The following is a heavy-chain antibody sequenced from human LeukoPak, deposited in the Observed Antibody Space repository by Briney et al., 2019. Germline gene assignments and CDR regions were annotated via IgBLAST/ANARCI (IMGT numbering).Heavy chain of an antibody. V-gene: IGHV1-8*02. D-gene: IGHD2-2*01. J-gene: IGHJ5*02. CDR1: GYTFTGYY. CDR2: MNPNSGNT. Sequence: ASVKVSCKASGYTFTGYYMHWVRQAPGQGLEWMGWMNPNSGNTGYAQKFQGRVTMTRNTSISTAYMELSSLRSEDTAVYYCARGYCSSTSCFPDPWGQGTLVTVSS. CDR3: ARGYCSSTSCFPDP.